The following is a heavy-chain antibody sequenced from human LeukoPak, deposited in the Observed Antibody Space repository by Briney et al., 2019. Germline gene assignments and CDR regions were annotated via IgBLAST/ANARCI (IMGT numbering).Heavy chain of an antibody. Sequence: GGSLRLSCAASGFTFSRDWMHWVRQAPGKGLEWVSAISGSGGSTYYADSLKGRFTISRDNSKNTLYLQMNSLRAEDTAVYYCAKDRDLSGWGDYFDYWGQGTLVTVSS. CDR1: GFTFSRDW. CDR3: AKDRDLSGWGDYFDY. D-gene: IGHD6-19*01. J-gene: IGHJ4*02. V-gene: IGHV3-23*01. CDR2: ISGSGGST.